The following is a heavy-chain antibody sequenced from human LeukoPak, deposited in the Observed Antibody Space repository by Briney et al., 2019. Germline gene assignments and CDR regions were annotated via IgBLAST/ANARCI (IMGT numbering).Heavy chain of an antibody. Sequence: ASVKVSCKASRYTLTSYFMHWVRQAPGQGLDWMGIINPSGGSTSYAQKFQGRVTMTRDTSTSTVYMELSSLRSEDTAVYYCARDSADHGDYDYWGQGTLVTVSS. CDR2: INPSGGST. D-gene: IGHD4-17*01. J-gene: IGHJ4*02. V-gene: IGHV1-46*01. CDR3: ARDSADHGDYDY. CDR1: RYTLTSYF.